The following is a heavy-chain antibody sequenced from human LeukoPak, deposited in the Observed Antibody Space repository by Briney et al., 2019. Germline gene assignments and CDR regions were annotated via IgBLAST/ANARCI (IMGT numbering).Heavy chain of an antibody. CDR2: INPNSGRT. V-gene: IGHV1-8*02. D-gene: IGHD6-13*01. CDR1: GYTFTSYG. J-gene: IGHJ4*02. CDR3: ARGRSGLAAAGTYDY. Sequence: ASVKVSCKASGYTFTSYGINWVRQAAGQGLEWMGWINPNSGRTGYAQKFQGRVTMTANTSISTAYMELSSLRFDDTAVYYCARGRSGLAAAGTYDYWGQGTLITVSS.